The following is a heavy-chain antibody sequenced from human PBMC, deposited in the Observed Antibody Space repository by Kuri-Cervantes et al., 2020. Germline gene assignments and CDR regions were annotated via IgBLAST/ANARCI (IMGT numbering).Heavy chain of an antibody. CDR3: ARVRWEPPYYYGMDV. CDR2: ISSSSSTI. D-gene: IGHD1-26*01. Sequence: GGSLRLPCAASGFTFSSYSMNWVRQAPGKGLEWVSYISSSSSTIYYADSVKGRFTISRDNAKNSLYLQMNSLRAEDTAVYYCARVRWEPPYYYGMDVWGQGTTVTVSS. J-gene: IGHJ6*02. CDR1: GFTFSSYS. V-gene: IGHV3-48*01.